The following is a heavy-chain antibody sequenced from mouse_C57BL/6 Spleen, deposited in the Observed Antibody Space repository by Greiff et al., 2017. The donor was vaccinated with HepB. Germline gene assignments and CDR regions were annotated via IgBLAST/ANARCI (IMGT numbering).Heavy chain of an antibody. Sequence: LVESGAELARPGASVKMSCKASGYTFTSYTMHWVKQRPGQGLEWIGYINPSSGYTKYNQKFKDKAKLTAEKSSSTAYMQLSSLTSEDSAVYYCAREGGDYWGQGTTLTVSS. J-gene: IGHJ2*01. CDR1: GYTFTSYT. CDR3: AREGGDY. CDR2: INPSSGYT. V-gene: IGHV1-4*01.